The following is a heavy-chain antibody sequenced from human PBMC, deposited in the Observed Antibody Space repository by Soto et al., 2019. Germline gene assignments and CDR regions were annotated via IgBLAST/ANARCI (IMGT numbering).Heavy chain of an antibody. D-gene: IGHD3-3*01. CDR1: GFTFSSYG. J-gene: IGHJ4*02. V-gene: IGHV3-30*18. CDR2: ISYDGSNK. Sequence: GGSLRLSCAASGFTFSSYGMHWVRQAPGKGLEWVAVISYDGSNKYYADSVKGRFTISRDNSKNTLYLQMNSLRAEDTAVYYCAKVITIFGVVNSAFDYWGQGTLVTVSS. CDR3: AKVITIFGVVNSAFDY.